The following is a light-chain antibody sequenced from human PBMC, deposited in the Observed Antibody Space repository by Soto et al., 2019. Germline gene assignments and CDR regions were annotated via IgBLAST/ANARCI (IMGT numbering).Light chain of an antibody. CDR2: WAS. J-gene: IGKJ1*01. CDR3: QQYYRTPWT. Sequence: DIGMSRAPGSRVVSVGRRTIINYNSSQSVLYSSNNKNYLAWYQQKPGQPPKLLISWASTRESGVPDRFSGSGSGTDLPLTIGSLPVQDVAVYYCQQYYRTPWTFGQGTKVDI. CDR1: QSVLYSSNNKNY. V-gene: IGKV4-1*01.